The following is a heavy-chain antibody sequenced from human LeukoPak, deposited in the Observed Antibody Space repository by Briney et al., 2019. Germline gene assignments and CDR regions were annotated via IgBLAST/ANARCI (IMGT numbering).Heavy chain of an antibody. CDR2: ISGGGGST. V-gene: IGHV3-23*01. CDR1: GVTFSSYA. Sequence: PGGSLRLSCAASGVTFSSYAMSWVRQAPGKGLEWVSVISGGGGSTYYADSVEGRFTISRDNSKNTLYLQMNSLRAEDTAVYYCAKGQYYFDYWGQGTLVTVSS. CDR3: AKGQYYFDY. J-gene: IGHJ4*02. D-gene: IGHD6-19*01.